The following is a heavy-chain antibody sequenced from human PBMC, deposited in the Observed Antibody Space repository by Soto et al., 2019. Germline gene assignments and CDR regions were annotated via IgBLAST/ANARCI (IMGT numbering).Heavy chain of an antibody. CDR3: ATADTAMVKVDY. Sequence: SVKVSCKASGGTFSSYAISWVRQAPGQGLEWMGGIIPIFGTANYAQKFQGRVTITADKSTSTAYMELSSLRSEDTAVYYCATADTAMVKVDYWGQGTLVTVSS. D-gene: IGHD5-18*01. CDR2: IIPIFGTA. J-gene: IGHJ4*02. CDR1: GGTFSSYA. V-gene: IGHV1-69*06.